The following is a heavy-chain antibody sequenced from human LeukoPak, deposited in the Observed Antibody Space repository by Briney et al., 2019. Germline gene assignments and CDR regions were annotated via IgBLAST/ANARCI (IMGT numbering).Heavy chain of an antibody. CDR1: GFTFSSYW. CDR3: TTETPTVTTYY. Sequence: PGGSLRLSCAASGFTFSSYWMSWVRQAPGKGLEWVANIKQDGSEKYYVDSVKGRFTISRDNAKNSLYLQMNSLRAEDTAVYYCTTETPTVTTYYWGQGTLVTVSS. V-gene: IGHV3-7*01. D-gene: IGHD4-17*01. CDR2: IKQDGSEK. J-gene: IGHJ4*02.